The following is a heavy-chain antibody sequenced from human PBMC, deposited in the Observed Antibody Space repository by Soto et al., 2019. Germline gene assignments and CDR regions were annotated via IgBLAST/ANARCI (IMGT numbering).Heavy chain of an antibody. D-gene: IGHD6-6*01. V-gene: IGHV3-30*04. CDR1: GFTFSSYA. CDR3: ARASIAAPPDAFDI. CDR2: ISYDGSNK. J-gene: IGHJ3*02. Sequence: GGSLRLSCAASGFTFSSYAMHWVRQAPGKGLEWVAVISYDGSNKYYADSVKGRFTISRDNSKNTLYLQMNSLRAEDTAVYYCARASIAAPPDAFDIWGQGTMVTVSS.